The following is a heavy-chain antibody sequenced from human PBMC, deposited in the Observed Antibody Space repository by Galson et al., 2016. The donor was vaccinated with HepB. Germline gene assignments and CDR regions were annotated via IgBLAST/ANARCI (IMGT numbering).Heavy chain of an antibody. D-gene: IGHD1/OR15-1a*01. Sequence: CAISGDSVSSNNAIRNWIRQSPSRGLEWLGRTYYRSKWYNDYGVSVKSRITISPDTSKNQFSLQLTSVTPEDTAVYYCAGHLRMGRTSNGLDVWGQGTTVTVSS. V-gene: IGHV6-1*01. CDR1: GDSVSSNNAI. J-gene: IGHJ6*02. CDR2: TYYRSKWYN. CDR3: AGHLRMGRTSNGLDV.